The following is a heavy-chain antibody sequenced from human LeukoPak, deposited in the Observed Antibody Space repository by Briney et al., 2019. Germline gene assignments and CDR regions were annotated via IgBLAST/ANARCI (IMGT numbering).Heavy chain of an antibody. J-gene: IGHJ4*02. CDR3: ARRVGRAALGR. D-gene: IGHD2-2*01. CDR1: GASFGGYY. CDR2: INHSGNT. Sequence: SETLSLTCAVYGASFGGYYWNWIRQTPGKGLEWIGEINHSGNTNYNPSLESRVTISLDASKNQFFLKLSSVSAADTAVYYCARRVGRAALGRWGQGTLVTVSS. V-gene: IGHV4-34*01.